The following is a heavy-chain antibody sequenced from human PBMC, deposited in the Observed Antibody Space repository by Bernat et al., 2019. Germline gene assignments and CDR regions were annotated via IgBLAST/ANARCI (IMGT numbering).Heavy chain of an antibody. CDR2: IGTAGDT. V-gene: IGHV3-13*01. CDR3: ARGAPGPTVAGTDYFDY. Sequence: EVQLVESGGGLVQPGGSLRLSCAASGFTFSSYDMHWVRQATGKGLEWVSAIGTAGDTYYPGSVKGRFTISRENAKNSLYLQMNSLRAGDTAVYYCARGAPGPTVAGTDYFDYWGQGTLVTVSS. J-gene: IGHJ4*02. D-gene: IGHD6-19*01. CDR1: GFTFSSYD.